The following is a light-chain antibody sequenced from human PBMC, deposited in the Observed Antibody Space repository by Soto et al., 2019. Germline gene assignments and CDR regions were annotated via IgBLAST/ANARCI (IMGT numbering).Light chain of an antibody. Sequence: QSVLTQPPSVSGAPGQRVTISCTGSRSNIGAGYDVHWYQQLPGTAPKLLIYGNSNRPSGVPDRFSGSKSGTSASLAITGLQAEDEADYYCQSYDSSRSYVFGTGTKLTVL. J-gene: IGLJ1*01. V-gene: IGLV1-40*01. CDR1: RSNIGAGYD. CDR2: GNS. CDR3: QSYDSSRSYV.